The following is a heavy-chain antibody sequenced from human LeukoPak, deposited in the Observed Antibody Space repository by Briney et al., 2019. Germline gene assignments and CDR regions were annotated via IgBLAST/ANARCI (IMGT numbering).Heavy chain of an antibody. CDR2: IYTSGST. CDR3: ARQAMYYDILTGYPPGLDY. D-gene: IGHD3-9*01. Sequence: PSQTLSLTCTVSGGSISSGSYYWSWIRQPAGKGLEWIGRIYTSGSTNYNPSLKSRVTISVDTSKNQFSLKLSSVTAADTAVYYCARQAMYYDILTGYPPGLDYWGQGTLVTVSS. J-gene: IGHJ4*02. V-gene: IGHV4-61*02. CDR1: GGSISSGSYY.